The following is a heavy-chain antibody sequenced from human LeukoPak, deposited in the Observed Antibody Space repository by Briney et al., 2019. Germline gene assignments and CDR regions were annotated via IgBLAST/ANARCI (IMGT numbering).Heavy chain of an antibody. CDR3: ARPTYYYDSSGYYDY. D-gene: IGHD3-22*01. CDR1: GYTFTSYY. V-gene: IGHV1-46*01. Sequence: ASVKVSCKASGYTFTSYYMHWVRLAPGQGLEWMGIINPSGGSTSYAQKFQGRVTMTRDTSTSTVYMELSSLRSEDTAVYYCARPTYYYDSSGYYDYWGQGTLVTVSS. J-gene: IGHJ4*02. CDR2: INPSGGST.